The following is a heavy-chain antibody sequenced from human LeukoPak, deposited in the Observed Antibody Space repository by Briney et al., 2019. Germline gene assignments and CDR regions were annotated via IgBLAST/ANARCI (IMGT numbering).Heavy chain of an antibody. Sequence: ASVKLSCKATGGTFSSYAISWVRQAPGQGLEWMGWISAYNGNTNYAQKLQGRVTMTTDTSTSTAYMELRSLRSDDTAVYYCAREVVVVPADAYYYGMDVWGQGTTVTVSS. CDR3: AREVVVVPADAYYYGMDV. CDR2: ISAYNGNT. CDR1: GGTFSSYA. D-gene: IGHD2-2*01. V-gene: IGHV1-18*01. J-gene: IGHJ6*02.